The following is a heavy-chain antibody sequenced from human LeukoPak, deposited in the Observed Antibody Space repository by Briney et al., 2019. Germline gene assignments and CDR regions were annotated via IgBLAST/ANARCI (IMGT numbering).Heavy chain of an antibody. V-gene: IGHV1-8*01. CDR3: ARDEAPYYDFWSGSDQTYYYYYGMDV. J-gene: IGHJ6*02. D-gene: IGHD3-3*01. Sequence: ASVKVSCKASGYTFTSYDINWVRQATGQGLEWMGWMNPNSGNTGYAQKFQGRVTMTRNTSISTAYMELSSLRSEDTAVYYCARDEAPYYDFWSGSDQTYYYYYGMDVWGQGTTVTVSS. CDR1: GYTFTSYD. CDR2: MNPNSGNT.